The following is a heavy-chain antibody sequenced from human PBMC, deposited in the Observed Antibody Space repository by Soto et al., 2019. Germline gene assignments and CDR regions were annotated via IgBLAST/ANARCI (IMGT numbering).Heavy chain of an antibody. D-gene: IGHD5-18*01. J-gene: IGHJ1*01. CDR1: GLTLSNVW. V-gene: IGHV3-15*07. Sequence: GGSLRLSCAVSGLTLSNVWMTWVRQAPGKWPEWVGRIKSQTDGRTVEYVAPVKHRFTSSRDHSENTLYLQMNSLKTEDTPVYYCIYGYYQYCEAWGQGALVPVSS. CDR2: IKSQTDGRTV. CDR3: IYGYYQYCEA.